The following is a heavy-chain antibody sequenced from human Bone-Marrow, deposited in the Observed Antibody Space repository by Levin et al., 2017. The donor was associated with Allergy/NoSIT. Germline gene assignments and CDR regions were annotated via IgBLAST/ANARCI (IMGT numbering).Heavy chain of an antibody. CDR1: GFPFNTYA. Sequence: PGGSLRLSCEASGFPFNTYAMHWVRQAPGKGLEWLAYISGSGSTINYADSVKGRFTISRDNAKNSLFLQVNSLSAEDTAVYYCARDKYYDTNGYVIAAFDIWGQGTMVTVSS. CDR3: ARDKYYDTNGYVIAAFDI. D-gene: IGHD3-22*01. J-gene: IGHJ3*02. CDR2: ISGSGSTI. V-gene: IGHV3-48*03.